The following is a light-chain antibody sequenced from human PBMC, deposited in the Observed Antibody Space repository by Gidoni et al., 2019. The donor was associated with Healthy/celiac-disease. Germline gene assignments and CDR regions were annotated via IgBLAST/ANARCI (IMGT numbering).Light chain of an antibody. CDR2: QDS. Sequence: SYELTQPPSVSVSPGQQASITCSGDKLGDKYAFWYQQTPGQSPVLVIYQDSKRPSGIPERFSGSNSGNTATLTISGTQAMDEADYYCQAWDSSSYVFGTGTKVTVL. V-gene: IGLV3-1*01. CDR3: QAWDSSSYV. CDR1: KLGDKY. J-gene: IGLJ1*01.